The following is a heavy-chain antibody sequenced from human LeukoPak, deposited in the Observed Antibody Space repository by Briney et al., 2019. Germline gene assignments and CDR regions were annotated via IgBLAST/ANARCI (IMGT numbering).Heavy chain of an antibody. CDR2: IYYSGST. J-gene: IGHJ5*02. CDR3: ARVKYSGGFDP. CDR1: GYSISSGYY. D-gene: IGHD6-6*01. Sequence: PSETLSLTCTVSGYSISSGYYWGWIRQPPGKGLEWIGSIYYSGSTYYNPSLKSRVTISVDTSKNQFSLKLSSVTAADTAVYYCARVKYSGGFDPWGQGTLVTVSS. V-gene: IGHV4-38-2*02.